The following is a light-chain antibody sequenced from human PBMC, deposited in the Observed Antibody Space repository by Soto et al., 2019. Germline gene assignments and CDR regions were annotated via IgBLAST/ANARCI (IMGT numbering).Light chain of an antibody. CDR3: QQYGSSPPIT. V-gene: IGKV3-20*01. J-gene: IGKJ5*01. CDR2: GAS. CDR1: QSATDNY. Sequence: EIVLTQSPATLSLSPGERATLSCRASQSATDNYLAWYQHKPGQAPRLLIYGASSRATGIPDRFSGSGSGTDFTLTISRLEPEDFAVYYCQQYGSSPPITFGQGTRLEI.